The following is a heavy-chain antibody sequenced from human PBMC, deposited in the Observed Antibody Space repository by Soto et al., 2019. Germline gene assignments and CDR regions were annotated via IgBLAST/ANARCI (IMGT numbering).Heavy chain of an antibody. Sequence: QMQLVQSGPEVKKPGTSVKVSCKASGFTFTSSAVQWVRQARGQRLEWIGWIVVGSGNTNYAQKFQERVTITRDMXTXTAYMELSSLGSEDTAVYYCAGATYYYDCSGYPDAYWGQGTLVTVSS. D-gene: IGHD3-22*01. J-gene: IGHJ4*02. CDR3: AGATYYYDCSGYPDAY. V-gene: IGHV1-58*01. CDR2: IVVGSGNT. CDR1: GFTFTSSA.